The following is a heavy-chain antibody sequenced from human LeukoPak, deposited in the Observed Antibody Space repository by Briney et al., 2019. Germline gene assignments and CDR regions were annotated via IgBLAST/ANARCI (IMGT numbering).Heavy chain of an antibody. D-gene: IGHD3-22*01. CDR1: GFTFSNYD. CDR2: VSYDGSDK. Sequence: GRSLRLSCAASGFTFSNYDMYWVRRAPGRGLDWVAVVSYDGSDKYYADSVKGRFTISRDNSKNTLYLQMTGLRVEDTAVYYCARDSRGPDYWGQGALVTVSS. CDR3: ARDSRGPDY. J-gene: IGHJ4*02. V-gene: IGHV3-33*05.